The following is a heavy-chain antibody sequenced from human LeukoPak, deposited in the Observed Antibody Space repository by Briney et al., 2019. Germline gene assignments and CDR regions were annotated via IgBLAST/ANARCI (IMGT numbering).Heavy chain of an antibody. J-gene: IGHJ4*02. CDR1: GFTFSSYW. CDR2: INSDGSST. CDR3: ATGYSYGTAPHDY. Sequence: PGGSLRLSCAASGFTFSSYWMHWVRQAPGKGLVWVSRINSDGSSTSYADSVKGRFTISRGNAKNTLYLQMNSLRAEDTAVYYCATGYSYGTAPHDYWGQGTLVTVSS. V-gene: IGHV3-74*01. D-gene: IGHD5-18*01.